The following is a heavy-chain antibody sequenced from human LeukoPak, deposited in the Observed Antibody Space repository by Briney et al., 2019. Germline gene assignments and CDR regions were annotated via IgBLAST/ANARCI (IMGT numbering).Heavy chain of an antibody. CDR3: AKRLRDPRAFDY. CDR2: ISSTSSTV. CDR1: GFSFNSYA. J-gene: IGHJ4*02. V-gene: IGHV3-23*01. D-gene: IGHD2-21*02. Sequence: PGGSLRLSCAASGFSFNSYAMSWVRQAPGKRLGWVAGISSTSSTVNYADPVKGRFTISSDNSNNTLYLQMNSLTAEDTALYYCAKRLRDPRAFDYWGQGTLVTVSS.